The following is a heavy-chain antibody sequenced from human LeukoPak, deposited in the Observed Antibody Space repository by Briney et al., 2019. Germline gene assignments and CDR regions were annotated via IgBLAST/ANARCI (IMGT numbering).Heavy chain of an antibody. CDR2: IYYSGST. CDR3: ARVATMVRGSNGMDV. J-gene: IGHJ6*04. Sequence: SETLSLTCTVSGGSISNYDWTWIRQPPGKGLEWIGYIYYSGSTNYNPSLRSRATISVDTSKKQFSLNLSSVTAADTALYYCARVATMVRGSNGMDVWGKGTTVTVSS. V-gene: IGHV4-59*01. D-gene: IGHD3-10*01. CDR1: GGSISNYD.